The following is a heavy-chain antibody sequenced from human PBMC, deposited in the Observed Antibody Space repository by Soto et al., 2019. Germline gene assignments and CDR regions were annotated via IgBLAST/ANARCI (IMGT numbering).Heavy chain of an antibody. CDR3: ARANRDHAFDI. J-gene: IGHJ3*02. V-gene: IGHV4-59*01. Sequence: PSETLSLTCTVSGDSISSYYWSWIRQPPGKGLEWIGYIYYSGSTNYNPSLKSRVTISVDTSKNQFSLKLSSVTAADTAVYYCARANRDHAFDIWGQGTMVTVSS. CDR1: GDSISSYY. CDR2: IYYSGST.